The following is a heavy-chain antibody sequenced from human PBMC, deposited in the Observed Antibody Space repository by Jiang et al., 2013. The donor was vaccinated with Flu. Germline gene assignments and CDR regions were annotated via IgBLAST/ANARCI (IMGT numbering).Heavy chain of an antibody. CDR2: INPKSGGT. D-gene: IGHD4-11*01. Sequence: TSGYTFTGHYIHWVRQAPGQGLEWMGWINPKSGGTNYAQKFQDWVTMTRDTSISTAYMELRRVKSDDTAVYYCVRGWTTTVTVDEEMDMDVWGKGTTVTVSS. J-gene: IGHJ6*03. CDR3: VRGWTTTVTVDEEMDMDV. V-gene: IGHV1-2*04. CDR1: GYTFTGHY.